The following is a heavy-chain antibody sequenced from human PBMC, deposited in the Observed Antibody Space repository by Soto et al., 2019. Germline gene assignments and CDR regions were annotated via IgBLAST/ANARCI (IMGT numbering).Heavy chain of an antibody. CDR3: ARLPITIFGVAPYYYYGMDV. J-gene: IGHJ6*02. V-gene: IGHV4-34*01. CDR2: INHSGST. CDR1: GGSFSGYY. D-gene: IGHD3-3*01. Sequence: SETLSLTCAVYGGSFSGYYWSWIRRPPGKGLEWIGEINHSGSTNYNPSLKSRVTISVDTSKNQFSLKLSSVTAADTAVYYCARLPITIFGVAPYYYYGMDVWGQGTTVTVSS.